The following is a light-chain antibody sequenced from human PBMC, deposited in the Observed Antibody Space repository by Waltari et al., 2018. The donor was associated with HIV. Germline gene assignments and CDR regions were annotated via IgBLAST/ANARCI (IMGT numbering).Light chain of an antibody. Sequence: EIVLTQSPGTLSLSPGERATLSCRASQSVSSTYLAWYQQRPSQTPRLLIYGAAHKATGIPDRFSGSGSGTDFTLTISRLEPEDFAVYYCQQYGSFPLTFGGGTKVEIK. CDR1: QSVSSTY. V-gene: IGKV3-20*01. J-gene: IGKJ4*01. CDR2: GAA. CDR3: QQYGSFPLT.